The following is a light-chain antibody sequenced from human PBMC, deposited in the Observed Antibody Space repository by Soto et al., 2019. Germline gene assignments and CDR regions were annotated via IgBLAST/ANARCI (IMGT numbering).Light chain of an antibody. CDR3: QLWDRSSDHRV. CDR2: DDS. J-gene: IGLJ3*02. CDR1: NIGNQN. Sequence: SYVLTQPPSVSVAPGQTARITCEGNNIGNQNVHWYQQKAGQAPVLVVYDDSDRPSGIPERFSGSISGNTATLTISRVEAGDEADYYCQLWDRSSDHRVFGGGTKLTVL. V-gene: IGLV3-21*02.